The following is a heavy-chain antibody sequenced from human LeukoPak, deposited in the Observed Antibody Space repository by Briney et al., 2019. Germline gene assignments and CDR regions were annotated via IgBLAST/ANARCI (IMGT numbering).Heavy chain of an antibody. J-gene: IGHJ4*02. D-gene: IGHD4/OR15-4a*01. V-gene: IGHV4-4*07. CDR2: IYISGST. CDR3: ARALNPLTGTYYFDY. Sequence: PSETLSLTCSVSGASINSHYWTWIRQPAGKGLEWIGRIYISGSTNYSPSLQSRVTMSVDTSKNQFSLNLISVTAADTAVYYCARALNPLTGTYYFDYWGQGTLVTVSS. CDR1: GASINSHY.